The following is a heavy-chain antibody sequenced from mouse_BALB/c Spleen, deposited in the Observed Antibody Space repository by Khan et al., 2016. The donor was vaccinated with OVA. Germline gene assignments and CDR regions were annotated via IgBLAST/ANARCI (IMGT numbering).Heavy chain of an antibody. Sequence: VQLQQSGPDLVKPGASMKISCKASGYSFTGYYIHWVKQSHGKSLEWIGRVNPNNGGTSYNQKFKGKAILTVDQSSNTAYIELRSLTSEDSAVYSCAIYHGYFDVWGAGTTVTVSS. V-gene: IGHV1-26*01. J-gene: IGHJ1*01. CDR3: AIYHGYFDV. CDR2: VNPNNGGT. CDR1: GYSFTGYY. D-gene: IGHD1-1*01.